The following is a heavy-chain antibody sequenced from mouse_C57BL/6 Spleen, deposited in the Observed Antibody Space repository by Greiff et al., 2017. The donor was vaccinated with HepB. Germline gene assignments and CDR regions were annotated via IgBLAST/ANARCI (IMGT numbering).Heavy chain of an antibody. D-gene: IGHD2-1*01. CDR1: GYTFTDYN. V-gene: IGHV1-22*01. J-gene: IGHJ4*01. CDR3: ALDGNPYYYAMDY. CDR2: INPNNGGT. Sequence: EVQLQQSGPELVKPGASVKMSCKASGYTFTDYNMHWVKQSHGKSLEWIGYINPNNGGTSYNQKFKGKATLTVNKSSSTAYMELRSLTSEDSAVCYCALDGNPYYYAMDYWGQGTSVTVSS.